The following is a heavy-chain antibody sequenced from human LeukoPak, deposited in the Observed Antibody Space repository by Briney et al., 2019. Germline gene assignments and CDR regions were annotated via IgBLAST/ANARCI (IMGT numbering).Heavy chain of an antibody. D-gene: IGHD1-26*01. Sequence: GGSLRLSCAASGFTFSSYGMHWVRQAPGKGLEWVAVISYDGSNKYYADSVKGRFTISRDNSKNTLYLQMNSLRAEDTAVYYCAKPLYSGSYWGVDYWGQGTLVTVS. J-gene: IGHJ4*02. V-gene: IGHV3-30*18. CDR1: GFTFSSYG. CDR2: ISYDGSNK. CDR3: AKPLYSGSYWGVDY.